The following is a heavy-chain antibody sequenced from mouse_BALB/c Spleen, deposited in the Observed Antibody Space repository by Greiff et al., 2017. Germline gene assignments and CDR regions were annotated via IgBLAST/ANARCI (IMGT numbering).Heavy chain of an antibody. CDR3: ARHIPLDGYPFDY. CDR2: ISNGGGST. J-gene: IGHJ2*01. V-gene: IGHV5-12-2*01. Sequence: EVMLVESGGGLVQPGGSLKLSCAASGFTFSSYTMSWVRQTPEKRLEWVAYISNGGGSTYYPDTVKGRFTISRDNAKNTLYLQMSSLKSEDTAMYYCARHIPLDGYPFDYWGQGTTLTVSS. CDR1: GFTFSSYT. D-gene: IGHD2-3*01.